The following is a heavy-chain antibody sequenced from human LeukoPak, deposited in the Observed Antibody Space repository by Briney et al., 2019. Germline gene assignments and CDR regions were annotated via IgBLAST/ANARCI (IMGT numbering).Heavy chain of an antibody. D-gene: IGHD6-13*01. J-gene: IGHJ4*02. CDR2: IYTSGST. Sequence: PSETLSLTCTVSGGSISSYYWSWIRQPAGEGLEWIECIYTSGSTNYNPSRKRRLTMSVDTSNNQFSLKLSSLTAADTAVYYCVREKQQQLRNYFDYWGQGTLVTVSS. CDR3: VREKQQQLRNYFDY. V-gene: IGHV4-4*07. CDR1: GGSISSYY.